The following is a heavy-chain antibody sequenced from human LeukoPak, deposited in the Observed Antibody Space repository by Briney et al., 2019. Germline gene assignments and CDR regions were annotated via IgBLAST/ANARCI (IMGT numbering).Heavy chain of an antibody. V-gene: IGHV4-34*01. CDR1: GGSISSYY. J-gene: IGHJ4*02. D-gene: IGHD6-13*01. CDR3: ARGGIAAAGKGYYFDY. CDR2: INHSGST. Sequence: SETLSLTCTVSGGSISSYYWSWIRQPPGKGLEWIGEINHSGSTNYNPSLKSRVTISVDTSKNQFSLKLSSVTAADTAVYYCARGGIAAAGKGYYFDYWGQGTLVTVSS.